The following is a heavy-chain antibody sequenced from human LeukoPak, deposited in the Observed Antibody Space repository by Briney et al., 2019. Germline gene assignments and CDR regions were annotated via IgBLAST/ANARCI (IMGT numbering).Heavy chain of an antibody. CDR3: ARTMTMILVVEGYYHDY. CDR2: IYYSGST. J-gene: IGHJ4*02. CDR1: GGSISSSFYY. D-gene: IGHD3-22*01. V-gene: IGHV4-39*01. Sequence: PSETLSLTCTVSGGSISSSFYYWGWIRQPPGKGLEWIGSIYYSGSTYYNPSLKSRVTISVDTSKNQFSLKLRSVTAADTAVYYCARTMTMILVVEGYYHDYWGQGTLVTVSS.